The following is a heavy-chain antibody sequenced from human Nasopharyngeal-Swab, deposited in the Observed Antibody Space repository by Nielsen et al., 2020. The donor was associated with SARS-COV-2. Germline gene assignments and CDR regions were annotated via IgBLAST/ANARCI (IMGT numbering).Heavy chain of an antibody. Sequence: SETLSLTCTVSGGSISSSSYYWGWIRQPPGKGLEWIGSIYYSGSTYYNPSLKSRVTISVDTSKNQVSLKLSSVTAADTAVYYCARSSSGWPDYWGQGTLVTVSS. J-gene: IGHJ4*02. CDR1: GGSISSSSYY. D-gene: IGHD6-19*01. V-gene: IGHV4-39*01. CDR3: ARSSSGWPDY. CDR2: IYYSGST.